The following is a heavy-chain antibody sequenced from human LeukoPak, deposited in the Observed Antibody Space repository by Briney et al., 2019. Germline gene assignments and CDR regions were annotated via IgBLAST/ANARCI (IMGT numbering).Heavy chain of an antibody. CDR1: GYTFTSYG. J-gene: IGHJ5*02. D-gene: IGHD3-3*01. CDR2: ISAYNGNT. Sequence: ASVKVSCRASGYTFTSYGISWVRQAPGQGREGMGWISAYNGNTNYAQKLQGRVTMTTDTTKSTAYMELRSLRSDDTPVYYCASGQSGYDFWSGYYTVQLDPWGQGTPVTVSS. V-gene: IGHV1-18*01. CDR3: ASGQSGYDFWSGYYTVQLDP.